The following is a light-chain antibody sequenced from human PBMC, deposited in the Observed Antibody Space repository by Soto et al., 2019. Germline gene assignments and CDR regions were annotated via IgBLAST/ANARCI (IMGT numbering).Light chain of an antibody. Sequence: DIQMTQSPSSVSASVGDRVTISCRASQGINNWLAWYQQTPGKAPKVLIYAASSLQSGVPSRFSGTGSGTDFTLTISSLQPEDFATYYCQQANSFPWTFGQGTKVEIK. V-gene: IGKV1-12*01. CDR3: QQANSFPWT. CDR2: AAS. CDR1: QGINNW. J-gene: IGKJ1*01.